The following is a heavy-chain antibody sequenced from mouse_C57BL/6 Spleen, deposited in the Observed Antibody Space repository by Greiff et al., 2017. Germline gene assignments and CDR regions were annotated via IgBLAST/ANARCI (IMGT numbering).Heavy chain of an antibody. D-gene: IGHD1-1*01. CDR1: GFNIKDDY. CDR2: IDPENGDT. Sequence: VQLQQSGAELVRPGASVKLSCTASGFNIKDDYMHWVKQRPGQGLEWIGWIDPENGDTEYDSKFQGKATITADTSSNTAYLQLRSLTSDDTAVDYCTYDYGRDYYAMDYWGQGTSVTVSS. CDR3: TYDYGRDYYAMDY. J-gene: IGHJ4*01. V-gene: IGHV14-4*01.